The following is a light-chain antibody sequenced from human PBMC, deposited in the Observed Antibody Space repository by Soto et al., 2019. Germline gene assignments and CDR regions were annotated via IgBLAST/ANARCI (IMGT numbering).Light chain of an antibody. Sequence: DIQMTQSPSTLSASVGDRVTITCRASQSISNWLAWYQQKPGKAPKLLIYKASSLESGVPSRFSGSASGTDFTLTISSLQPDDFATYYCQQYNSISPLTFGGGTKVEI. J-gene: IGKJ4*01. CDR2: KAS. CDR3: QQYNSISPLT. CDR1: QSISNW. V-gene: IGKV1-5*03.